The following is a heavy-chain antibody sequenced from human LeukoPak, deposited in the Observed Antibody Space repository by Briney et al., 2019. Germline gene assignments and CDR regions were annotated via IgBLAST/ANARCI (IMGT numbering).Heavy chain of an antibody. D-gene: IGHD1-26*01. J-gene: IGHJ4*02. CDR1: GGSISGYY. V-gene: IGHV4-39*01. Sequence: SETLSLTCTVSGGSISGYYWSWIRQPPGKGLEWIGSIYYSGSTYYNPSLKSRVTISVDTSKNQFSLKLSSVTAADTAVYYCARHRRGSYYFDYWGQGTLVTVSS. CDR2: IYYSGST. CDR3: ARHRRGSYYFDY.